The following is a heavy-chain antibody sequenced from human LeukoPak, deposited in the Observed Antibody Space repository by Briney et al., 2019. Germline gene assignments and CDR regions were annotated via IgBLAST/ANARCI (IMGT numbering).Heavy chain of an antibody. V-gene: IGHV4-31*11. CDR3: GRGRSYGYVWGSYRLVPYFDY. CDR2: IYYSGST. Sequence: SETLSLTCAVYGGSFSGYYWSWIRQHPGKGLEWIGYIYYSGSTYYNPSLKSRVTISVDTSKNQFSLKLSSVTAPETAVYYCGRGRSYGYVWGSYRLVPYFDYWGQGTLVTVSS. CDR1: GGSFSGYY. D-gene: IGHD3-16*02. J-gene: IGHJ4*02.